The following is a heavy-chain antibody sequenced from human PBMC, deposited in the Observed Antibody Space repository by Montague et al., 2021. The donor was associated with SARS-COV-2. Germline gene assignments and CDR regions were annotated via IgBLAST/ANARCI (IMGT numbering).Heavy chain of an antibody. CDR1: GVSICSGSYY. Sequence: SETLSLTCSVSGVSICSGSYYRSWVRQPPGKGLEWIGYVYHTGSTNYNPSLKSRVTLSIDTSKNQFSLNLTSVTAADTAVYYCVREKYYFDDSGSKWGQGTLVTV. D-gene: IGHD3-22*01. J-gene: IGHJ4*02. CDR3: VREKYYFDDSGSK. V-gene: IGHV4-61*01. CDR2: VYHTGST.